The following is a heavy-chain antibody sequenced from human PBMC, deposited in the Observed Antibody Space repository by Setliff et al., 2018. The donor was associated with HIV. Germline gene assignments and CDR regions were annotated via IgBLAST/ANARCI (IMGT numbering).Heavy chain of an antibody. Sequence: PSETLSLTCAVSGYSISSGYYWSWIRQPAGKGLEWIGRIYTSGSTNYNPSLKSRVTISVDTSKNQFSLKLSSVTAADTAVYYCARDLGSGLYYYGMDVWGQGTTVTVSS. J-gene: IGHJ6*02. CDR2: IYTSGST. D-gene: IGHD7-27*01. CDR3: ARDLGSGLYYYGMDV. CDR1: GYSISSGYY. V-gene: IGHV4-61*02.